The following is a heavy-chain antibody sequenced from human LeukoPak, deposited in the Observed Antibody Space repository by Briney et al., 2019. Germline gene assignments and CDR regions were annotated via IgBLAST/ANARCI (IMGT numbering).Heavy chain of an antibody. D-gene: IGHD3-22*01. CDR1: GYTFTSYA. J-gene: IGHJ4*02. CDR2: INAGNGNT. CDR3: ARAHYYDSSGYEGEDY. Sequence: ASVKVSCKASGYTFTSYAMHWVRQAPGQRLEWMGWINAGNGNTKYSQKFQGRVTITRDTSASTAYMELSSLRSEDTAVYYCARAHYYDSSGYEGEDYWGQGTLVTVSS. V-gene: IGHV1-3*01.